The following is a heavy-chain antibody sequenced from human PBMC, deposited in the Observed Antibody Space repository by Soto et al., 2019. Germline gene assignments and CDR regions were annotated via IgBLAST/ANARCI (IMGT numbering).Heavy chain of an antibody. CDR2: INPNSGGT. Sequence: ASVKVSCKASGYTFTGYYMHWVRQAPGQGLEWMGWINPNSGGTNYAQKLQGRVTMTRDTSISTAYMELSRLRSDDTAVYYCARGVEPTYYDFWSGPLYGMDVWGQGTTVTVSS. V-gene: IGHV1-2*02. CDR1: GYTFTGYY. CDR3: ARGVEPTYYDFWSGPLYGMDV. D-gene: IGHD3-3*01. J-gene: IGHJ6*02.